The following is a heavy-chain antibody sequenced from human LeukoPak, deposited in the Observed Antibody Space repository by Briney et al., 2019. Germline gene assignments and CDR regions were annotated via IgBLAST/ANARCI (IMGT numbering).Heavy chain of an antibody. CDR3: GRECPRVPRPGGDV. CDR1: GYRFPSYY. J-gene: IGHJ4*02. D-gene: IGHD2-21*02. V-gene: IGHV1-2*02. CDR2: INPNTGFT. Sequence: APVKVSCKASGYRFPSYYIHWVRQAPGQGLEWMGWINPNTGFTQFAQKFQGSVTLTSDTSINTVYMEVSRLTSDDTAVYYCGRECPRVPRPGGDVWAQGPRVIVPP.